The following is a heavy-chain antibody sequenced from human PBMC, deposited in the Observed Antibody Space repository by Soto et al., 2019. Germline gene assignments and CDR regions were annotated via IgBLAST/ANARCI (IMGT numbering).Heavy chain of an antibody. D-gene: IGHD3-22*01. CDR3: ARHTYDTTGYPLDY. CDR1: GYSFTSYG. Sequence: XSVKVSCKAAGYSFTSYGIIWVRQAPGQGLEWMGWISTFHGNTNYAQKFQGSVTMTTDTSTSTAYMELRSLTSDDTAIYYCARHTYDTTGYPLDYWGQGTLVTVYS. CDR2: ISTFHGNT. V-gene: IGHV1-18*04. J-gene: IGHJ4*02.